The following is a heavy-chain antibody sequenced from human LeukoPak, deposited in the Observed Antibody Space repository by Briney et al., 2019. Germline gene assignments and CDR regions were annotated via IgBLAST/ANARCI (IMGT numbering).Heavy chain of an antibody. CDR3: ARDGGDYDYFDY. J-gene: IGHJ4*02. V-gene: IGHV4-31*03. Sequence: SETLSLTCTVSGGSISSGGYYWSWIRQHPGKGLEWIGYIYYSGSTYYNPSLTSRVTISVDTSKNQFSLKLSSVTAADTAVYYCARDGGDYDYFDYWGQGTLVTVSS. CDR2: IYYSGST. CDR1: GGSISSGGYY. D-gene: IGHD4-17*01.